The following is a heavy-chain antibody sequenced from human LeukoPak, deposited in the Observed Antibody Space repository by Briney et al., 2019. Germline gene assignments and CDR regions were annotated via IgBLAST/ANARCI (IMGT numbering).Heavy chain of an antibody. CDR3: ARDWGGLTYYYDSSDADY. D-gene: IGHD3-22*01. CDR2: ISSSSSTI. Sequence: PGGSLRLSCAASGFTFSSYSMNWVRQAPGKGLEWVSYISSSSSTIYYADSVKGRFTISRDNAKNSLYLQMNSLRAEDTAVYYCARDWGGLTYYYDSSDADYWGQGTLVTVSS. J-gene: IGHJ4*02. CDR1: GFTFSSYS. V-gene: IGHV3-48*01.